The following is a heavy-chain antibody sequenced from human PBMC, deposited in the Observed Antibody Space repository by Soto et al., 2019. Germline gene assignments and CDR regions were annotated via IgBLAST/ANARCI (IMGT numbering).Heavy chain of an antibody. CDR2: IYDTGRT. Sequence: SETLSLTCTVSGVSISSFYWIWIRQSPGKGLEWIGSIYDTGRTNYNPSLESRVTISVDRSKNQFSLKLTSVTAADRAVYYCARDRGGTFHLWAQGTLVTVSS. V-gene: IGHV4-59*01. D-gene: IGHD1-26*01. CDR3: ARDRGGTFHL. J-gene: IGHJ1*01. CDR1: GVSISSFY.